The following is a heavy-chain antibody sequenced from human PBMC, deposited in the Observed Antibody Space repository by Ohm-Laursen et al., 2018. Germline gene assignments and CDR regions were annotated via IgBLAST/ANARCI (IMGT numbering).Heavy chain of an antibody. CDR2: ISSSGSTI. J-gene: IGHJ4*02. CDR1: GFTFSSYE. D-gene: IGHD3-10*01. V-gene: IGHV3-48*03. Sequence: GSLRLSCAASGFTFSSYEMNWVRQPPGKGLEWVSYISSSGSTIYHADSVKGRFTISRDNAKNSLYLQMNSLRAEDTAVHYCARLATGSSSYYFDYWGQGTLVTVSS. CDR3: ARLATGSSSYYFDY.